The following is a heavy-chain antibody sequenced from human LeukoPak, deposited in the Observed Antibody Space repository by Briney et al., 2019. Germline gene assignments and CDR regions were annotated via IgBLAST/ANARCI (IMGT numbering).Heavy chain of an antibody. Sequence: GGSLRLSCAASGFTFRNFSMNWVRQAPGKGLEWLSYFSSTSTITYDADSVRGRFTISRDNAKNSLDLQMNSLRAEDTAVYYCARGGPMVRGIIYYFDYWGPGTRVIVAS. D-gene: IGHD3-10*01. J-gene: IGHJ4*02. CDR2: FSSTSTIT. CDR1: GFTFRNFS. CDR3: ARGGPMVRGIIYYFDY. V-gene: IGHV3-48*01.